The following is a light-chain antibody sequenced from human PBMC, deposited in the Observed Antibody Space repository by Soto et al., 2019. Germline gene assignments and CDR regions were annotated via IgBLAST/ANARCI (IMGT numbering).Light chain of an antibody. CDR3: QQYNSFWT. CDR2: KAS. J-gene: IGKJ1*01. V-gene: IGKV1-5*03. Sequence: DIQMTQSPSTLSASVGDRVTITCRASQSISTWLAWYQQKPGKAPKLLIYKASSLESGVPSRFSGSGSGTEFTLTISRLQPDDFATYYCQQYNSFWTFGQGTKVEIE. CDR1: QSISTW.